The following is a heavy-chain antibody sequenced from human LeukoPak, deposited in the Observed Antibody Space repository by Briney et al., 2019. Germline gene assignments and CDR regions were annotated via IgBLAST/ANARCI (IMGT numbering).Heavy chain of an antibody. CDR1: GGSISSGGYY. V-gene: IGHV4-31*03. CDR2: IYYSGST. Sequence: PSETLSLTCTVSGGSISSGGYYWSWIRQHPGKGLEWIGYIYYSGSTYYNPSLKSRVTITVDTSKNQFSLKLSSVTAADTAVYYCAGSVLYGDFDYWGQGTLVTVSS. J-gene: IGHJ4*02. CDR3: AGSVLYGDFDY. D-gene: IGHD4-17*01.